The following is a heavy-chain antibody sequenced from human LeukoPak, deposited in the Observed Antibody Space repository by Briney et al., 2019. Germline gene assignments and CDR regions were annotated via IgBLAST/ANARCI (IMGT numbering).Heavy chain of an antibody. CDR2: IHFTGT. V-gene: IGHV4-59*01. CDR1: GGSNGSYY. CDR3: GRSGGWVTAYWYFDP. D-gene: IGHD2-21*02. Sequence: SETLSLTCSVSGGSNGSYYWSWIRQTPGKGLEWLGYIHFTGTKYNPSVQPRITISVDTSKSQVSLRMKCLTAADTAVYYCGRSGGWVTAYWYFDPWGRGTLVTVSS. J-gene: IGHJ2*01.